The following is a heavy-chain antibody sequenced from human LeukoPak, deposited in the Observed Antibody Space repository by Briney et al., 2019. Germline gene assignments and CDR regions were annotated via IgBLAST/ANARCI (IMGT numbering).Heavy chain of an antibody. CDR2: LSGSGITT. J-gene: IGHJ4*01. CDR3: AKGIYSSGWSYFDY. Sequence: GGSLRLSCAASGFTFSNSAMSWVRQAPGKGLEWVSTLSGSGITTYYADSVKGRFTISRDNSKNTLYLQMNGLRAEDTAVYYCAKGIYSSGWSYFDYWSHGTLVTVSS. D-gene: IGHD6-19*01. V-gene: IGHV3-23*01. CDR1: GFTFSNSA.